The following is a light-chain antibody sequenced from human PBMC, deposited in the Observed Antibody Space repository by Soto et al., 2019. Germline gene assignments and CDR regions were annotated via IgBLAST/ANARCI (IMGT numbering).Light chain of an antibody. CDR1: QSVSSSY. Sequence: EIVLTQSPGTLSLSPGERATLSCRASQSVSSSYLAWYQQKPGQAPRLLIYGASSRATGIPDRFSGSGSGTDCTLTISRLEPEDFAVYYCQQYGSSPPITVGPGTKVDIK. V-gene: IGKV3-20*01. CDR3: QQYGSSPPIT. J-gene: IGKJ3*01. CDR2: GAS.